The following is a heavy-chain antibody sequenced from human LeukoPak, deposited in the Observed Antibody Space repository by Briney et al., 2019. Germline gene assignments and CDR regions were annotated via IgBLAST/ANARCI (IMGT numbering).Heavy chain of an antibody. V-gene: IGHV4-39*01. CDR3: ATMYGGTYYVADY. CDR1: GGSISSSNYY. D-gene: IGHD1-26*01. CDR2: FYYGGST. J-gene: IGHJ4*02. Sequence: PSETLSLTCTVSGGSISSSNYYWGWIRQPPGKGLERIGSFYYGGSTYYNPSLKSRVTISVDTSKKKFSLKLSSVTAADTAVYYCATMYGGTYYVADYWGQGTLVTVSS.